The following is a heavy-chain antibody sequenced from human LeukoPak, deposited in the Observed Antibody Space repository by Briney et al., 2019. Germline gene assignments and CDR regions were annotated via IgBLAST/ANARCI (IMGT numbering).Heavy chain of an antibody. CDR1: GYTFTNYA. Sequence: ASVKVSCKASGYTFTNYAVNWLRQARGQRLEWMGWINAGNGDTKFSQNYQAWVTITRDASASTAYMELSSLTSEDTAVYFCARGLWSAHRREYYFDSWGQGTLVTVSS. CDR3: ARGLWSAHRREYYFDS. V-gene: IGHV1-3*01. D-gene: IGHD3-3*01. CDR2: INAGNGDT. J-gene: IGHJ4*02.